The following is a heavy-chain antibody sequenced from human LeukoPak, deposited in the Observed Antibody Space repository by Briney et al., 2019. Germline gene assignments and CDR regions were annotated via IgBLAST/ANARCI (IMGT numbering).Heavy chain of an antibody. Sequence: GGSLRLSCAASGFTFSNAWMSWVRQAPGKGLEWVGRIKSKTDGGTTDYAAPVKGRFTISRDDSKNTLYLQMNSLKTEDTAVYYCTTDPLYDILTGYLDWGQGTLVTVSS. CDR3: TTDPLYDILTGYLD. CDR2: IKSKTDGGTT. V-gene: IGHV3-15*01. CDR1: GFTFSNAW. J-gene: IGHJ4*02. D-gene: IGHD3-9*01.